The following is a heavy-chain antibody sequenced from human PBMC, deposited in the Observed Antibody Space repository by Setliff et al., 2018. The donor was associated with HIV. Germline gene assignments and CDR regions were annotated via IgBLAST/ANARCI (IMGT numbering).Heavy chain of an antibody. CDR1: GFNFNDYS. CDR3: AKGTMNHDFLTGYSPFDS. CDR2: ISWDSGRT. D-gene: IGHD3-9*01. Sequence: GSLRLSCVASGFNFNDYSMRWVRQTPGKTLEWVSLISWDSGRTDYAVSVRGRFTISRDNSKNSLYLQMQSLRPEDTALYYCAKGTMNHDFLTGYSPFDSWGQGTQVTVSS. J-gene: IGHJ4*02. V-gene: IGHV3-43D*03.